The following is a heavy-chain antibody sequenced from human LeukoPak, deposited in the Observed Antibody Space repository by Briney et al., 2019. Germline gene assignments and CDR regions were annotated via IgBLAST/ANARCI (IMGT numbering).Heavy chain of an antibody. CDR2: INHSGST. CDR3: ARVTSDIVVVVALYDAFDI. CDR1: GGSFSCYY. J-gene: IGHJ3*02. D-gene: IGHD2-15*01. V-gene: IGHV4-34*01. Sequence: NPSETLSLTCAVYGGSFSCYYWSWIRQPPRKGLEWIGEINHSGSTNYNPSLKSRVTISVDTSKNQFSLKLSSVTAADTAVYYCARVTSDIVVVVALYDAFDIWGQGTMVTVSS.